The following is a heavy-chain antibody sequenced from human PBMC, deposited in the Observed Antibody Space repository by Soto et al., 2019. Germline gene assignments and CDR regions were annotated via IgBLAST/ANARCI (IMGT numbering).Heavy chain of an antibody. J-gene: IGHJ3*02. D-gene: IGHD3-10*01. CDR3: ESKFGELLADAFDI. V-gene: IGHV4-31*09. CDR2: IYHSGSI. CDR1: GGSISSGGYY. Sequence: SETLSLTCTVSGGSISSGGYYWSWIRQHPGKGLEWIGYIYHSGSINHNPSLKSRVTMSVDKSKNQFSLKMTSVTAADTGVYYCESKFGELLADAFDIWGQGTVVTVSS.